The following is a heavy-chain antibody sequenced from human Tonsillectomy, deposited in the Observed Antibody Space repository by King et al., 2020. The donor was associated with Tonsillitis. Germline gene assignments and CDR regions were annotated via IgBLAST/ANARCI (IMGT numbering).Heavy chain of an antibody. CDR3: ARGDYDYVWGSLDY. CDR2: ISYGGSNK. Sequence: VQLVESGGGVVQPERSLRLSCAASGFTFSIYSMHGVRQDPGKGRGLVAVISYGGSNKYSAESVKGQFTIARDNSKKPLYLQMNSLRAEDTAVYYCARGDYDYVWGSLDYWGQGTLVTVSS. D-gene: IGHD3-16*01. V-gene: IGHV3-30*01. CDR1: GFTFSIYS. J-gene: IGHJ4*02.